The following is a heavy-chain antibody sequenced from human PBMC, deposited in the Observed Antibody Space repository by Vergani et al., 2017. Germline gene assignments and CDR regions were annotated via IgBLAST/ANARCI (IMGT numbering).Heavy chain of an antibody. Sequence: QVQLVESGGGVVQPGRSLRLSCAASGFTFSSYAMHWVRQAPGKGLEWVAVISYDGSNKYYADSVEGRFTISRDNSKSTLYLQMNSLRAEDTAVYYCASGYCSGGSCYSFTAFDIWGQGTMVTVSS. D-gene: IGHD2-15*01. CDR1: GFTFSSYA. CDR3: ASGYCSGGSCYSFTAFDI. V-gene: IGHV3-30*01. CDR2: ISYDGSNK. J-gene: IGHJ3*02.